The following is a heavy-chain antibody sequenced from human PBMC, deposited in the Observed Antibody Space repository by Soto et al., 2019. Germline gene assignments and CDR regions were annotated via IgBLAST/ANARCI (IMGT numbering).Heavy chain of an antibody. CDR1: GGSFSGYY. CDR2: INHSGST. Sequence: SETLSLTCAVYGGSFSGYYWSWIRQPPGKGLEWIGEINHSGSTNYNPSLKGRVTISVDTSKNQFSLKLSSVTAADTAVYYCARGRFSSSWYRRKPYDYWGQGTLVTVSS. CDR3: ARGRFSSSWYRRKPYDY. D-gene: IGHD6-13*01. J-gene: IGHJ4*02. V-gene: IGHV4-34*01.